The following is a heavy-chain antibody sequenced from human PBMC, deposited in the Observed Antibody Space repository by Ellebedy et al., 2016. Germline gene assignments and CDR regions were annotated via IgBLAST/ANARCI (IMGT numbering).Heavy chain of an antibody. J-gene: IGHJ4*02. CDR3: ARGNAVPGPEPLDY. CDR2: LYSGGST. Sequence: GESLKISCAASGFTVSSNYMSWVRQAPGKGLEWVSVLYSGGSTFYADSVKGRFTISRDNSKNTLCLQMNSLRAEDTAVYYCARGNAVPGPEPLDYWGQGTLVTVSS. D-gene: IGHD6-19*01. CDR1: GFTVSSNY. V-gene: IGHV3-66*01.